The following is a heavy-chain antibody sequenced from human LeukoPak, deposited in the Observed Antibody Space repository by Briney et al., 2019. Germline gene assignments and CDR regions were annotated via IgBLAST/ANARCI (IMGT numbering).Heavy chain of an antibody. CDR1: GFTFSDYY. CDR2: ISSSGSTI. J-gene: IGHJ4*02. V-gene: IGHV3-11*01. CDR3: ARDRMGGSYGHYFDY. D-gene: IGHD1-26*01. Sequence: PGGSLRLSCAASGFTFSDYYMSWIRQAPGKGLEGVSYISSSGSTIYYADSAKGRFTISRDNAKNSLYLQMNSLRAEDTAVYYCARDRMGGSYGHYFDYWGQGTLVTVSS.